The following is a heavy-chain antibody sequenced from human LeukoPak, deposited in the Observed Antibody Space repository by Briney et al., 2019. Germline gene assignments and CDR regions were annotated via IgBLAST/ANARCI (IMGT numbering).Heavy chain of an antibody. J-gene: IGHJ4*02. Sequence: GGSLRLSCAASGFTFIKYSMTWVRQAPGKGLEWVSAITGSGAFTDYADSVKGRFTISRDNSKSTLYLQMNSLRAEDTAVYYCAKRSAESSGYFDYWGQGTRVTVSS. CDR2: ITGSGAFT. CDR3: AKRSAESSGYFDY. CDR1: GFTFIKYS. D-gene: IGHD6-19*01. V-gene: IGHV3-23*01.